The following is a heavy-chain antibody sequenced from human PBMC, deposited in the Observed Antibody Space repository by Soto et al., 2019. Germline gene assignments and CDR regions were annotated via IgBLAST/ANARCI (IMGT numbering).Heavy chain of an antibody. CDR3: ARAHEVAWFDS. V-gene: IGHV3-21*01. CDR2: ITNRGTHT. CDR1: GFSFSWYT. Sequence: PGGSLRLSCAASGFSFSWYTMNWVRQAPGKGLQWVSSITNRGTHTYSADSVKGRFTISRDNDKNSLYLQMNNLRAEDTAIYFCARAHEVAWFDSWGLGTLVTVSS. D-gene: IGHD2-15*01. J-gene: IGHJ5*01.